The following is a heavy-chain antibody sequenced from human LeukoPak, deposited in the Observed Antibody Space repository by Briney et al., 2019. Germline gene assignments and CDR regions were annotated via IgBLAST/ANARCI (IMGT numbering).Heavy chain of an antibody. Sequence: GGSLRLSCAASGFTFSSYGMHWVRQAPGKGLGWVAVIWYDGSNKYYADSVKGRFTISRDNSKNTLYLQMNSLRAEDTAVYYCARPPLVGAYFDYWGQGTLVTVSS. D-gene: IGHD1-26*01. CDR2: IWYDGSNK. CDR1: GFTFSSYG. V-gene: IGHV3-33*01. CDR3: ARPPLVGAYFDY. J-gene: IGHJ4*02.